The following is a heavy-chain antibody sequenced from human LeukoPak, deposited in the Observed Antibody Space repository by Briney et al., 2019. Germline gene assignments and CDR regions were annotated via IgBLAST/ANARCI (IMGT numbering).Heavy chain of an antibody. D-gene: IGHD1-26*01. CDR1: GYTFTRYG. CDR3: ARDLEWELLAFDI. J-gene: IGHJ3*02. Sequence: ASVKVSCKASGYTFTRYGISWVRQAPRQGLEWMGCISAYNGNTNYAQKLQGRVTMTTDTSTSTAYMELRSLRSDDTAVYYCARDLEWELLAFDIWGQETMVTVSS. V-gene: IGHV1-18*01. CDR2: ISAYNGNT.